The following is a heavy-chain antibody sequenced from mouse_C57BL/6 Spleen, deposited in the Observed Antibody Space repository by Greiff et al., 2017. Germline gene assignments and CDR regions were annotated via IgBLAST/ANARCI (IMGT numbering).Heavy chain of an antibody. CDR2: IDPSDSYT. D-gene: IGHD4-1*01. J-gene: IGHJ4*01. V-gene: IGHV1-69*01. CDR3: TRYGTGTLSYARDY. CDR1: GYTFTSYW. Sequence: VQLQQPGAELVMPGASVKLSCKASGYTFTSYWMHWVKQRPGQGLEWIGEIDPSDSYTNYNQKFKGKSTLTVDKSSSTAYMQLSSLTSEDSAVYDCTRYGTGTLSYARDYWGQGTSVTVSS.